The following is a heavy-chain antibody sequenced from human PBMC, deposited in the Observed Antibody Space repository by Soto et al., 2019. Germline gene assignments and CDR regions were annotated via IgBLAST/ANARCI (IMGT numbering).Heavy chain of an antibody. Sequence: GGSLRLSCAAFGFTFSSYSMNWVRQAPGKRLEWVSSISSSSSYIYYADSVKGRFTISRDNAKNSLYLQMNSLRAEDTAVYYFASQSNYYDSSGYYPSWRQRTLFTVSS. CDR2: ISSSSSYI. V-gene: IGHV3-21*01. CDR3: ASQSNYYDSSGYYPS. CDR1: GFTFSSYS. J-gene: IGHJ4*02. D-gene: IGHD3-22*01.